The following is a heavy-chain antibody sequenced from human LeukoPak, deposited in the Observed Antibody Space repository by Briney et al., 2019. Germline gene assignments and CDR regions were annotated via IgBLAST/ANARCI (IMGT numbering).Heavy chain of an antibody. D-gene: IGHD3-22*01. CDR1: GGSISGYY. CDR2: ISSSGSTI. J-gene: IGHJ5*02. Sequence: NPSETLSLTCTVSGGSISGYYMSWIRQAPGKGLEWVSYISSSGSTIYYADSVKGRFTISRDNAKNSLYLQMNSLRAEDTAVYYCARDYDYYDSRDFRFDPWGQGTLVTVSS. V-gene: IGHV3-11*01. CDR3: ARDYDYYDSRDFRFDP.